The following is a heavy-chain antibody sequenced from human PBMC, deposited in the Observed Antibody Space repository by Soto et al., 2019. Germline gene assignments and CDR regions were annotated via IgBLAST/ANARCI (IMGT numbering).Heavy chain of an antibody. Sequence: QVQLVQSGAEVKKPGASVKVSCKASGYTFTGYYMHWVRQAPGQGLEWMGWINPNSGGTNYAQKFQGWGTMTRDTSISTAYMELSRLRSDDTAVYYCARDKYDFWSGYLFDYWGQGTLVTVSS. J-gene: IGHJ4*02. CDR1: GYTFTGYY. CDR3: ARDKYDFWSGYLFDY. D-gene: IGHD3-3*01. CDR2: INPNSGGT. V-gene: IGHV1-2*04.